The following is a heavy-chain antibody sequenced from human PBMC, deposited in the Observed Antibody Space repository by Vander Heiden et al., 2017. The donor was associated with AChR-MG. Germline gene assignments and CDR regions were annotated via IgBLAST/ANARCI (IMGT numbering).Heavy chain of an antibody. CDR3: ARVPPYYDFWSGYYYYYYYMDV. V-gene: IGHV1-8*01. CDR2: MNPNSGNT. D-gene: IGHD3-3*01. CDR1: GYTFTSYD. Sequence: QVQLVQSGAEVKKPGASVKVSCKASGYTFTSYDINWVRQATGQGLEWMGWMNPNSGNTGYAQKFQGRVTMTRNTSISTAYMELSSLRSEDTAVYYCARVPPYYDFWSGYYYYYYYMDVWGKGTTVTVSS. J-gene: IGHJ6*03.